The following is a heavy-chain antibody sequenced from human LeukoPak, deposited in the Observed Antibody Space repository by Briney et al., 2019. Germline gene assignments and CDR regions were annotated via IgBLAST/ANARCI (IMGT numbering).Heavy chain of an antibody. V-gene: IGHV3-11*06. CDR1: GFTFSDFY. Sequence: GGSLRLSCVASGFTFSDFYMSWIRQAPGKGLEWVSYIGSSSTYTNYADSVKGRFTISRDNAKNSLYLQMSSLRADDTAVYYCARGGQELDNWGQGTLVTVSS. CDR3: ARGGQELDN. D-gene: IGHD1-26*01. CDR2: IGSSSTYT. J-gene: IGHJ4*02.